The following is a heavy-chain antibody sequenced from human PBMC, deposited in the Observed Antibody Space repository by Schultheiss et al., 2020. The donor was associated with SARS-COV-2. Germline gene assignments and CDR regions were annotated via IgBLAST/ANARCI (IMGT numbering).Heavy chain of an antibody. CDR3: ARRDARGSENGGHSDY. V-gene: IGHV3-7*01. D-gene: IGHD6-25*01. J-gene: IGHJ4*02. CDR2: IKQDGSEK. CDR1: GFTFSSYA. Sequence: GGSLRLSCAASGFTFSSYAMSWVRQAPGKGLEWVANIKQDGSEKYYVDSVKGRFTISRDNAKNSLYLQMNSLRAEDTAVYYCARRDARGSENGGHSDYWGQGTLVTVSS.